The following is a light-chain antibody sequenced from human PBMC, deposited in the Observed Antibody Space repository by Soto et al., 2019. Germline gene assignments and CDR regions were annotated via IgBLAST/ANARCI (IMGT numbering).Light chain of an antibody. V-gene: IGKV1-8*01. CDR3: LQDYNYPWT. CDR2: AAS. CDR1: QGISSY. Sequence: IWMTQSPSLLSASTGDRVTITCRASQGISSYLAWYHQKPGKAPKLLIYAASTLQSGVPSRFSGSGFGTDFTLTISSLQPEDFATYYCLQDYNYPWTFGQGTKVDIK. J-gene: IGKJ1*01.